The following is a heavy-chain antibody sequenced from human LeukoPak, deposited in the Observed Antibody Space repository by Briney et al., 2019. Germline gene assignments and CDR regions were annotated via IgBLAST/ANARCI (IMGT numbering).Heavy chain of an antibody. CDR1: GFTVSSNY. D-gene: IGHD2-15*01. CDR2: IYSGGST. J-gene: IGHJ6*03. V-gene: IGHV3-53*01. CDR3: ARLDCSGGSCYGYYYYYMDV. Sequence: TGGSLRLSCAASGFTVSSNYMSWVRQAPGKGLEWVSVIYSGGSTYYADSVKGRFTISRDNSKNTLYLQMNSLRAEDTAVYYYARLDCSGGSCYGYYYYYMDVWGKGTTVTISS.